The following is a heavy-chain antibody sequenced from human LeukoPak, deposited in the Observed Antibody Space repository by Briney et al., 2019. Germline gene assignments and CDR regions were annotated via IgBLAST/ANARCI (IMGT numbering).Heavy chain of an antibody. Sequence: SETLSLTCTVSGASISSSTYFWGWIRRPPGKGLEWIGSIYYRGSTYYNPSLKSRVTISVDTSKNQFSLNLRSVTAADTAVYYCARRTTSLWFDPWGQGTLVSVSS. CDR2: IYYRGST. CDR1: GASISSSTYF. CDR3: ARRTTSLWFDP. D-gene: IGHD1-14*01. J-gene: IGHJ5*02. V-gene: IGHV4-39*01.